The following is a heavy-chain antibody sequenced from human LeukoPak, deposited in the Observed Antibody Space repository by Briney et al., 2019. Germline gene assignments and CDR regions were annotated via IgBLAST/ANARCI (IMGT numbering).Heavy chain of an antibody. D-gene: IGHD3-10*01. CDR2: IASDGSHT. CDR1: GFTFSTYF. J-gene: IGHJ4*02. V-gene: IGHV3-30-3*01. CDR3: AKENPGITMVRGVPMYYFDY. Sequence: GGSLRLSCAASGFTFSTYFMHWVRQAPGRGLEWVADIASDGSHTFYVESVKGRFTISGDNSKNTLYLQMNSLRAEDTAVYYCAKENPGITMVRGVPMYYFDYWGQGTLVTVSS.